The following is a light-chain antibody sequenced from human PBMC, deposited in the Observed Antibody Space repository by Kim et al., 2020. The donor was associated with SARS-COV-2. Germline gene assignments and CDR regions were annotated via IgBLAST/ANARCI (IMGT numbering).Light chain of an antibody. CDR3: QSYDSSLSHAV. J-gene: IGLJ7*01. CDR1: SSNIGAGYD. V-gene: IGLV1-40*01. Sequence: VTVAWTGGSSNIGAGYDVPWYQHLPGTAPKLLIFRSNNRPSGVPARFSASKSGTSASLAITGLQAEDEADYSCQSYDSSLSHAVFGGGTQLTVL. CDR2: RSN.